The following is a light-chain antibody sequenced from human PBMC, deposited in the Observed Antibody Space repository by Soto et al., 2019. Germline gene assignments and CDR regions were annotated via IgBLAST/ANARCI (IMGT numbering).Light chain of an antibody. V-gene: IGKV3-20*01. CDR3: QQYGNSPPYT. CDR2: GAS. Sequence: EIVLTQSPGTLSLSPGERATSSCRASQRVGSTYLPWYQRKPGQAPRLLIFGASTRATGIPDRFSGSGSGTDFTLTISRLEPEDFAVYYCQQYGNSPPYTFGQGTKLEIK. J-gene: IGKJ2*01. CDR1: QRVGSTY.